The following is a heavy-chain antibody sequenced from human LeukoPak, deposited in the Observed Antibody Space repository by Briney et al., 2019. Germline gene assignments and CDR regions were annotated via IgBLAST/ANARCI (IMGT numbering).Heavy chain of an antibody. CDR2: ISSSGSTK. J-gene: IGHJ4*02. Sequence: PGGSLRLSCAGSGFTFSSFEMNWVRQSPGRGLEWVSYISSSGSTKYYADSVKGRFTISRDNAKNSLCLQMNSLRAEDTALYYCASRPPPHRGPFDYWGQGTLVTVSS. CDR3: ASRPPPHRGPFDY. CDR1: GFTFSSFE. V-gene: IGHV3-48*03.